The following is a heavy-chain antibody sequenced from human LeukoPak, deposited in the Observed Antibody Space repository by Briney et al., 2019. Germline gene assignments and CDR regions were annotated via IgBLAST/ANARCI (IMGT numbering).Heavy chain of an antibody. V-gene: IGHV3-7*03. CDR1: GFTFGNYW. CDR2: KNLDGSET. D-gene: IGHD3-3*01. Sequence: GGSLKLSLLPSGFTFGNYWRVWVRQPPGKGLKWLPNKNLDGSETNYVDSVKGRFTISRDNTKNSLYLQMNSLRVEDTAVFYCARDQYDTWSRRGNFDSWGQGTLVIVSS. J-gene: IGHJ4*02. CDR3: ARDQYDTWSRRGNFDS.